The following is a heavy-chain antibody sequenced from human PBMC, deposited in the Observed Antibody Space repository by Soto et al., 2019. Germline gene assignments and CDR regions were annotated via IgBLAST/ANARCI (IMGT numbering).Heavy chain of an antibody. CDR3: ARLISSSPASYYYYMDV. Sequence: TSETLSLTCTVSGGSISSSSYYWGWIRQPPGKGLEWIGSIYYSGSTYYNPSLKSRVTISVDTSKNQFSLKLSSVTAADTAVYYCARLISSSPASYYYYMDVWGKGTTVTVSS. J-gene: IGHJ6*03. D-gene: IGHD6-6*01. V-gene: IGHV4-39*01. CDR1: GGSISSSSYY. CDR2: IYYSGST.